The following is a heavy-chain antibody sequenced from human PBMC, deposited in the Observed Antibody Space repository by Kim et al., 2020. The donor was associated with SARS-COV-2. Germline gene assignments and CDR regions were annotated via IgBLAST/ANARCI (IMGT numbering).Heavy chain of an antibody. CDR3: ARDERSYYYGMDV. J-gene: IGHJ6*02. V-gene: IGHV3-11*01. Sequence: GGSLRLSCEASGFTFSDYYITWIRQAPGKGLEWIAYINDIGRNTYYADSVKGRFTISRDNAKNSVYLEMNNLRADDTAMYYCARDERSYYYGMDVWGQGTTVTVSS. CDR1: GFTFSDYY. D-gene: IGHD3-10*01. CDR2: INDIGRNT.